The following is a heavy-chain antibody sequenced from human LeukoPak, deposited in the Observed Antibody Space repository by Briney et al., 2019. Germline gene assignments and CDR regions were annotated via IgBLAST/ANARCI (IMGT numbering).Heavy chain of an antibody. CDR3: AREGYCSSTSCYRANDAFDI. D-gene: IGHD2-2*01. CDR2: IIPIFGTA. CDR1: GGTFSSYA. J-gene: IGHJ3*02. V-gene: IGHV1-69*05. Sequence: ASVRVSCKASGGTFSSYAISWVRQAPGQGLEWMGGIIPIFGTANYAQKLQGRVTITTDESTSTAYMALSSLRSEDTAVYSCAREGYCSSTSCYRANDAFDIWGQGTMVTVSS.